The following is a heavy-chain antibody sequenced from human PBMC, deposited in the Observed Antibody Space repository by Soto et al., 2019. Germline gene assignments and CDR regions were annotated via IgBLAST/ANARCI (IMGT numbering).Heavy chain of an antibody. CDR2: IGTAGDT. CDR1: GFTLSSYD. J-gene: IGHJ6*02. V-gene: IGHV3-13*01. CDR3: ARERVAAAGYYYGMEV. D-gene: IGHD6-13*01. Sequence: GGSVRLSCAASGFTLSSYDMHWVRQATGKGLEWVSAIGTAGDTYYPGSVKGRFTISRENAKNSLYLQMNSMRAEDTAVYYCARERVAAAGYYYGMEVWGQGTTVTVSS.